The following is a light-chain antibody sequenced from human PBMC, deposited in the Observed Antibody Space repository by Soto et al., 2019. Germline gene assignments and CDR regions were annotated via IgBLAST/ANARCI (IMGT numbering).Light chain of an antibody. CDR2: GAF. CDR3: QQYYTYST. Sequence: DTQMTQSPSTLSASVGDRFTIICRASQRIISQLAWYQQKPGKAPKLLISGAFSLESGVPSRFSGSGSGTEFTLTISSLQPDDFATYYRQQYYTYSTFGQGTKVDIK. J-gene: IGKJ1*01. V-gene: IGKV1-5*02. CDR1: QRIISQ.